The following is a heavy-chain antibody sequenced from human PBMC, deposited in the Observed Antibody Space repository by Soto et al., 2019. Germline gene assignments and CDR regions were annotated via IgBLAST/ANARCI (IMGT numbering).Heavy chain of an antibody. J-gene: IGHJ4*02. V-gene: IGHV1-18*01. CDR3: ARGAHIGATGGTNDY. D-gene: IGHD5-12*01. CDR1: GYTFTSYG. Sequence: QVQLVQSGAEVKKPGASVKVSCKASGYTFTSYGISWVRQAPGQGLEWMGGINAYNGKTNNAQMLQGRVTMTTDTSTSTAYRELRSLRSDDTAVYYGARGAHIGATGGTNDYCGQGTLVTVSS. CDR2: INAYNGKT.